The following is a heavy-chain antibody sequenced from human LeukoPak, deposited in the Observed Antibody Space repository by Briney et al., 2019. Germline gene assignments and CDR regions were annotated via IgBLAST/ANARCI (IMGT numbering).Heavy chain of an antibody. J-gene: IGHJ4*02. V-gene: IGHV1-2*02. Sequence: ASVKVSCKASGYTFTSYYMHWVRQAPGQGLEWMGWINPNSGGTNFAQKFQGRVTMTRDTSISTAYMELSSLRSDDTAVYYCARDLRGQQLVLAFDYWGQGTLVTVSP. CDR1: GYTFTSYY. D-gene: IGHD6-13*01. CDR3: ARDLRGQQLVLAFDY. CDR2: INPNSGGT.